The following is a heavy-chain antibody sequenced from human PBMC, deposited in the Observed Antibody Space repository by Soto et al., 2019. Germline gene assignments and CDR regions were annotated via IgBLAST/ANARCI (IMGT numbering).Heavy chain of an antibody. CDR3: ATDLEERVAAAGTVFDI. CDR2: ISYDGSNK. J-gene: IGHJ3*02. V-gene: IGHV3-30*03. Sequence: GGSLRLSCAASGFTFSSYGMHWVRQAPGKGLEWVAVISYDGSNKYYADSVKGRFTISRDNSKNTLYLQMNSLRAEDTAVYYCATDLEERVAAAGTVFDIWGQGTMVTVSS. CDR1: GFTFSSYG. D-gene: IGHD6-13*01.